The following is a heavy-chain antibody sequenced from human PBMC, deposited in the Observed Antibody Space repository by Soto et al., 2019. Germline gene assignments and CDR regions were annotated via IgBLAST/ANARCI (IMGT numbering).Heavy chain of an antibody. J-gene: IGHJ6*02. CDR1: GASITDYF. CDR2: FYYGETL. D-gene: IGHD2-21*02. Sequence: QVHLQESGPGLVKPSETLSLTCTVAGASITDYFWTWIRQPPGKGLEWIGCFYYGETLNTKSSPTSRFTGTVDTSKSQFSLKVTAAPTADNACLYCGRGTCCATDCYWAMDFWGQGKTVTVSS. CDR3: GRGTCCATDCYWAMDF. V-gene: IGHV4-59*01.